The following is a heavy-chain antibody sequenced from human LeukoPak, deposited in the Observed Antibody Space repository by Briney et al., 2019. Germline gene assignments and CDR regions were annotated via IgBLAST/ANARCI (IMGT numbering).Heavy chain of an antibody. CDR1: GFTFSSYS. CDR3: AQVDYGGNWLAY. Sequence: RSGGSLRLSCAASGFTFSSYSMNWVRQAPGKGLEWVSSISSSSSYIYYADSVKGRFTISRDNAKNSLYLQMNSLRAEDTAVYYRAQVDYGGNWLAYWGQGTLVTVSS. V-gene: IGHV3-21*01. D-gene: IGHD4-23*01. J-gene: IGHJ4*02. CDR2: ISSSSSYI.